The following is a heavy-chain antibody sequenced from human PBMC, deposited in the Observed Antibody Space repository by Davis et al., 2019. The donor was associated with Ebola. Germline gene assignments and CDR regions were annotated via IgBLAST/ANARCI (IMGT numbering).Heavy chain of an antibody. CDR1: GGIFRNFA. D-gene: IGHD3-16*01. J-gene: IGHJ4*02. Sequence: AASVKVSCKASGGIFRNFAISWVRQAPGQGLEGLGVIIPLFGTPNYAQKFRGRVTITADESTSTAYLELSSLRHEDTAIYSCSTHGGYDYVWGTWDSWGQGTLVTVSS. V-gene: IGHV1-69*13. CDR3: STHGGYDYVWGTWDS. CDR2: IIPLFGTP.